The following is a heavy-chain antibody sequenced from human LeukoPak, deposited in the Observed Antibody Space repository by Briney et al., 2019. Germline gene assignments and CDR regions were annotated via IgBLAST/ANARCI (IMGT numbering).Heavy chain of an antibody. CDR2: IFGSSGSP. CDR3: GKSTVGYSSGQKPAWPVDY. D-gene: IGHD5-18*01. CDR1: GFTFGSHA. Sequence: GGPLRLSCEASGFTFGSHAMYWVRQAPGKGLEWVAGIFGSSGSPHYADSVKGRFTISRDNSRNTVYLQINSLRAEDTAVYYCGKSTVGYSSGQKPAWPVDYWGQGTLVTVSS. J-gene: IGHJ4*02. V-gene: IGHV3-23*01.